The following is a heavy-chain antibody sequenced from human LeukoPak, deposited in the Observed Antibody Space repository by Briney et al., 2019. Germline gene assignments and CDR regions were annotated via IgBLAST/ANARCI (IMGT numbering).Heavy chain of an antibody. Sequence: SETLSLTCTVSGGSITNSSYYWAWIRQPPGKGLEWIGCFYYSGSTYYNPSLKSRVTISVDTSKSQFSLTLSAVAAADTAVYYCARNWGYNYGYGSFDSWGQGILVTVSS. CDR2: FYYSGST. D-gene: IGHD5-24*01. CDR3: ARNWGYNYGYGSFDS. J-gene: IGHJ4*02. V-gene: IGHV4-39*07. CDR1: GGSITNSSYY.